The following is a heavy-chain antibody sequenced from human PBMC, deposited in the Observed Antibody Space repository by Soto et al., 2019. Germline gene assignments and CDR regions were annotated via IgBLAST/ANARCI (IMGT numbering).Heavy chain of an antibody. V-gene: IGHV3-23*01. Sequence: PGGSLRLSCAASGFDFSNYGMSWVRQAPGKGLEWVSAISGTAHASYYAASVKGRFTISRDNSKNTLYLHMNSLRVEDTAVYFCVKDAPQPFSDWGQGTLVTVSS. D-gene: IGHD3-3*02. CDR2: ISGTAHAS. CDR1: GFDFSNYG. J-gene: IGHJ4*02. CDR3: VKDAPQPFSD.